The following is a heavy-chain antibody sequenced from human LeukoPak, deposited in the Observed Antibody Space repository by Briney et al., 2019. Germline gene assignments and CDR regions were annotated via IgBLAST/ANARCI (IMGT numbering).Heavy chain of an antibody. J-gene: IGHJ4*02. CDR2: IYYGGRT. CDR3: ATSVTSSSGWYYGY. CDR1: GGSISSSSYY. Sequence: PSETLSLTCTVSGGSISSSSYYWGWIRQTPGKGLEWIGTIYYGGRTYYNPSLKSRVTMPVDTSKNQFSLKLSSVTAADTAIYYCATSVTSSSGWYYGYWGQGSLVTVSS. V-gene: IGHV4-39*01. D-gene: IGHD6-19*01.